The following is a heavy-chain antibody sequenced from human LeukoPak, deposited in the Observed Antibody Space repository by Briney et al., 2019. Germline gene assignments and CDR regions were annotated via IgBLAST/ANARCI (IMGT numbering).Heavy chain of an antibody. J-gene: IGHJ4*02. V-gene: IGHV4-39*01. D-gene: IGHD2-21*01. CDR2: IYYSGST. CDR3: ARHEYCGGDCYYFDY. CDR1: GGSISSSSYY. Sequence: SETLSLTCTVSGGSISSSSYYWGWIRQPPGRGLEWIGSIYYSGSTYYNPSLKSRVTISVDTSKNQFSLKLSSVTAADTAVYYFARHEYCGGDCYYFDYWGQGTLVTVSS.